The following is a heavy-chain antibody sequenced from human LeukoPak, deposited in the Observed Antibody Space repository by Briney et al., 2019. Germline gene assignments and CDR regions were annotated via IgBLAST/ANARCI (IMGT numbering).Heavy chain of an antibody. D-gene: IGHD6-19*01. J-gene: IGHJ4*02. Sequence: PGRSLRLSCAASGFTFSSYGMHWVRQAPGKGLEWVAVIWYDGSNKYYAGSVKGRFTISRDNSKNTLYLQMNSLRAEDTAVYYCAKDIQQWLGGGYFDYWGQGTLVTVSS. CDR3: AKDIQQWLGGGYFDY. CDR1: GFTFSSYG. V-gene: IGHV3-33*06. CDR2: IWYDGSNK.